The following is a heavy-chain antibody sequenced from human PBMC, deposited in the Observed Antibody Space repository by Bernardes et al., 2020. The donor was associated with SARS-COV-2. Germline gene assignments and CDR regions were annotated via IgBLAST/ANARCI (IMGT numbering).Heavy chain of an antibody. CDR2: IYPGDSDT. CDR3: ARHDALGGWFFDL. D-gene: IGHD1-26*01. V-gene: IGHV5-51*01. CDR1: GYSFSTSW. J-gene: IGHJ2*01. Sequence: GESLKLSCQGSGYSFSTSWIAWVRQKPGTGLDWMGIIYPGDSDTTYSPTFQGQVTISADKSINTAYLQWSGLKASDTAVYYCARHDALGGWFFDLWGRGTLVTVSS.